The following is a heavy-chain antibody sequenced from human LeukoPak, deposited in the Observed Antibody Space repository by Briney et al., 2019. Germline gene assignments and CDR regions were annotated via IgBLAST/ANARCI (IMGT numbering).Heavy chain of an antibody. CDR3: ARNRYCSSTSCPNWFDP. D-gene: IGHD2-2*01. Sequence: GGSLRLSCAASGFTFSSYEMNWVLQAPGKGLEWVSYISSSGSTIYYADSVKGRFTISRDNAKNSLYLQMNSLRAEDTAVYYCARNRYCSSTSCPNWFDPWGQGTLVTVSS. CDR2: ISSSGSTI. CDR1: GFTFSSYE. J-gene: IGHJ5*02. V-gene: IGHV3-48*03.